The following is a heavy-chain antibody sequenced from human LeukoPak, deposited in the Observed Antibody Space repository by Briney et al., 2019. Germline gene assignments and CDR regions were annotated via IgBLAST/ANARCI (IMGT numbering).Heavy chain of an antibody. CDR1: GGSFSGYY. D-gene: IGHD3-10*01. Sequence: SETLSLTCAVYGGSFSGYYWSWIRQPPGKGLEWIREINHSGSTNYNPSLKSRVTISVDTSKNQFSLKLSSVTAADTAVYYCARSMVRGVNWFDPWGQGTLVTVSS. CDR2: INHSGST. CDR3: ARSMVRGVNWFDP. V-gene: IGHV4-34*01. J-gene: IGHJ5*02.